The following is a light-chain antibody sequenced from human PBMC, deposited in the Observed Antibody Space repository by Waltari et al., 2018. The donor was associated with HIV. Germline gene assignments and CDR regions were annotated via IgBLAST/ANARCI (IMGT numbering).Light chain of an antibody. J-gene: IGKJ5*01. CDR2: RAS. V-gene: IGKV1-5*03. Sequence: DLHMTQSPSPLSAFVGDRVFITCRASQPISNWLAWYQQKPGKAPKLLIHRASILESGVSSRFSGSGSGTEFTLIIDTLQVDDFATYYCQQYHTDPSFGQGTRLEFK. CDR1: QPISNW. CDR3: QQYHTDPS.